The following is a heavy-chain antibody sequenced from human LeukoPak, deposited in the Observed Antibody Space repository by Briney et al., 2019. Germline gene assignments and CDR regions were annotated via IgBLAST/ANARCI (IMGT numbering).Heavy chain of an antibody. CDR3: ARHFAPEAWYQPP. Sequence: GTLRLSCAVYGGTFSGYYWSWIRQPPGKGLEWVGEINHSRSTNYNPSPESRVTIFADTSKNQFSLKLSSVTAADTAGYYCARHFAPEAWYQPPWRQGTLVSVSS. V-gene: IGHV4-34*01. J-gene: IGHJ5*02. CDR2: INHSRST. CDR1: GGTFSGYY. D-gene: IGHD2-2*01.